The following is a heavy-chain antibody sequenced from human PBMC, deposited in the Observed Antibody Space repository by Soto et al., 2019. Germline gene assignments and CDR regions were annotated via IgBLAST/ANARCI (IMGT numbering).Heavy chain of an antibody. CDR1: GFTFSSYG. J-gene: IGHJ6*02. Sequence: GGSLRLSCAASGFTFSSYGMHWVRQAPGKGLEWVAVISYDGSNKYYADSVKGRFTISRDNSKNTLYLQMNSLRAEDTAVYYCAKDWSYDFWSGYYPLYYYYGMDVWGQGTTVTVS. D-gene: IGHD3-3*01. V-gene: IGHV3-30*18. CDR3: AKDWSYDFWSGYYPLYYYYGMDV. CDR2: ISYDGSNK.